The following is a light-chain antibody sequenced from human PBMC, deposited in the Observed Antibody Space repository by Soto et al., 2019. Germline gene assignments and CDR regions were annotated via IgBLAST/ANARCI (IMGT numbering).Light chain of an antibody. CDR2: DAS. CDR1: QDISNY. J-gene: IGKJ1*01. Sequence: DIQMPQSPSSLSASVGDRVTITCQASQDISNYLNWYQQKPGKAPKLLIYDASNLETGVPSRFSGSGSGTDFTFTIRSLQPEDIATYYCQQYDNLPSWTFGQGTKVEIK. CDR3: QQYDNLPSWT. V-gene: IGKV1-33*01.